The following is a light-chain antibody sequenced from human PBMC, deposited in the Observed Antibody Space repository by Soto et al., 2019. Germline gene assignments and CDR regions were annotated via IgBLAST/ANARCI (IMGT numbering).Light chain of an antibody. CDR1: SSNIGSNY. CDR3: AAWDDSLSGHVV. J-gene: IGLJ2*01. Sequence: QSVLTQPASASGTPGQRVTISCSGSSSNIGSNYVYWYQQLPGTAPKLLIYRNKQRPSGVPDRFSGSKSGTSASLAISGLRSEDEADYYCAAWDDSLSGHVVFGGGTKLTVL. CDR2: RNK. V-gene: IGLV1-47*01.